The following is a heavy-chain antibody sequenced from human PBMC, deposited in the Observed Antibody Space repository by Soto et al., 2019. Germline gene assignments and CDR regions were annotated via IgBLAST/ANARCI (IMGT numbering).Heavy chain of an antibody. J-gene: IGHJ4*02. CDR3: ARGGGAWWYYDSSGYYYPPRSIDY. CDR2: ISAYNGNT. Sequence: QVQLVQSGAEVKKPGASVKVSCKASGYTFTSYGISWVRQAPGQGLEWMGWISAYNGNTNYAQKLQGRVTMTTDTSTSTAYMELRSLRSDDTAVYYCARGGGAWWYYDSSGYYYPPRSIDYWGQGTLVTVSS. CDR1: GYTFTSYG. V-gene: IGHV1-18*01. D-gene: IGHD3-22*01.